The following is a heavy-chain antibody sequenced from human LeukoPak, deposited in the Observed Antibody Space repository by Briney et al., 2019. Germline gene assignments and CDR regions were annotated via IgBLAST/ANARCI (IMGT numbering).Heavy chain of an antibody. Sequence: GGSLRLSCAAPGFAFSSYAMHWVRQAPGEGREWVALIWYDGSNKYYADSVKGRFTLSRDNSKNTLYLQMNSPRVEDTAVYYCARAGTNWYPPANYGMDVWGQGTTVTVSS. V-gene: IGHV3-33*01. CDR1: GFAFSSYA. CDR3: ARAGTNWYPPANYGMDV. J-gene: IGHJ6*02. CDR2: IWYDGSNK. D-gene: IGHD6-13*01.